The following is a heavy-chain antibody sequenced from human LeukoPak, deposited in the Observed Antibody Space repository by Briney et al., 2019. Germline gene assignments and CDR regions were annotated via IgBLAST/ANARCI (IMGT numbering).Heavy chain of an antibody. CDR1: GVSISGSNW. CDR3: AIDRRASGSYYAD. V-gene: IGHV4-4*02. D-gene: IGHD1-26*01. Sequence: SETLSLTCAVSGVSISGSNWWSWVRQSPGKGLEWIGEIYHRGSTNYNPSLKSRVIISVDKSKNQFSLKLSFVTAADTAMYYCAIDRRASGSYYADWGQGTLVTVSS. CDR2: IYHRGST. J-gene: IGHJ4*02.